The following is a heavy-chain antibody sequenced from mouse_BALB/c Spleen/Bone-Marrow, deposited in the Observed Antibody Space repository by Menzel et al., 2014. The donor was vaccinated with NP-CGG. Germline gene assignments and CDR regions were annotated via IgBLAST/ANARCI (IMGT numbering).Heavy chain of an antibody. D-gene: IGHD2-4*01. Sequence: DLVKPGASVKLSCKASGYTFTSYWINWIKQRPGQGLEWIGRIAPGSGNTYYNEMFKGKATLTVDTSSSTAYIQLSSLSSEDSPVYFCAISPMITESYAIDYLGQGTSVTVSS. CDR3: AISPMITESYAIDY. V-gene: IGHV1S41*01. CDR1: GYTFTSYW. CDR2: IAPGSGNT. J-gene: IGHJ4*01.